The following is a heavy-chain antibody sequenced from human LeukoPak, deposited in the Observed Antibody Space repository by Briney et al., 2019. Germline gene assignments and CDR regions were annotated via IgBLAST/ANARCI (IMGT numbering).Heavy chain of an antibody. CDR3: ARDASLYYDILTGFS. J-gene: IGHJ4*02. Sequence: PGGSLRLSCTASGFTFSDYWMHWVRQAPGKGLVWVSRILADGSGPVYADAVQGRFTISRDNAKNTLYLQMNSLRVEDTAVYYCARDASLYYDILTGFSWGQGTLVTVSS. D-gene: IGHD3-9*01. CDR1: GFTFSDYW. V-gene: IGHV3-74*01. CDR2: ILADGSGP.